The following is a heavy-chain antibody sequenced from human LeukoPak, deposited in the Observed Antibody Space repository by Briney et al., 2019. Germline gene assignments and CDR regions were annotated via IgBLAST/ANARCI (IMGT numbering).Heavy chain of an antibody. CDR2: ISVSGGST. V-gene: IGHV3-23*01. D-gene: IGHD2-2*01. CDR1: GFTFSSYA. CDR3: AKDGSCSSTSCYLGY. Sequence: GGSLRLSRAASGFTFSSYAMSWVRQAPGKGLEWVSAISVSGGSTYYADSVKGRFTISRDNSKNTLYLQMNSLRAEDTAVYYCAKDGSCSSTSCYLGYWGQGTLVTVSS. J-gene: IGHJ4*02.